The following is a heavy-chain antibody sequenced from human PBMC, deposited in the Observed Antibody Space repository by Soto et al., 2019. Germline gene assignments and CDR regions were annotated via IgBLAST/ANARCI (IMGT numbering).Heavy chain of an antibody. D-gene: IGHD6-19*01. CDR1: GFTFSSYG. J-gene: IGHJ6*02. V-gene: IGHV3-30*18. CDR2: ISYDGSNK. CDR3: AKDDSIAVYYYGMDV. Sequence: GGSLRLSCAASGFTFSSYGMHWVRQAPGKGLEWVAVISYDGSNKYYADSVKGRFTISRDNSKNTLYLQMNSLRAEDTAVYYCAKDDSIAVYYYGMDVWGQGTTVTVSS.